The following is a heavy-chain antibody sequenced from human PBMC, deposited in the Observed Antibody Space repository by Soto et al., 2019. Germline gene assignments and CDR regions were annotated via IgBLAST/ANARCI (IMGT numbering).Heavy chain of an antibody. CDR1: GFTFSSYG. J-gene: IGHJ6*02. D-gene: IGHD2-21*01. V-gene: IGHV3-30*18. Sequence: GGSLSLSCAASGFTFSSYGMHWVRQAPGKGLEWVAVISSDGSNKDYADSVQGRITISRDNSKNTLYLQMNSLRAEDTAVYYCAKARLKAYYYYALDVWGLGTTVTVSS. CDR2: ISSDGSNK. CDR3: AKARLKAYYYYALDV.